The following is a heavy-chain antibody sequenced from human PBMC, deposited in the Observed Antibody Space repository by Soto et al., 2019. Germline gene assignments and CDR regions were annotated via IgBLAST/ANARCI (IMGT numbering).Heavy chain of an antibody. Sequence: PSETLSLTCAVSGGSISSGGYSWSCIRQPPGKGLEWIGYMYHSGSTYYNPSLKSRVTISIDRSKNQFSLKLSSVTAADTAVYYGAGVPDYGGQ. CDR1: GGSISSGGYS. V-gene: IGHV4-30-2*01. CDR2: MYHSGST. CDR3: AGVPDY. D-gene: IGHD2-2*01. J-gene: IGHJ4*02.